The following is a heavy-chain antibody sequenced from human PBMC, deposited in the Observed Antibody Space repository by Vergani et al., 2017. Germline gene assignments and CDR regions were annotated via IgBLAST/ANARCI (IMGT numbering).Heavy chain of an antibody. CDR3: ARQELELRFSYYYYGMDV. D-gene: IGHD1-7*01. CDR2: IIPILGIA. Sequence: VSCKASGGTFSSYTISWVRQAPGQGLEWMGRIIPILGIANYAQKFQGRVTITADKSTSTAYMELSSLRSEDTAVYYCARQELELRFSYYYYGMDVWGQGTTVTVSS. CDR1: GGTFSSYT. V-gene: IGHV1-69*02. J-gene: IGHJ6*02.